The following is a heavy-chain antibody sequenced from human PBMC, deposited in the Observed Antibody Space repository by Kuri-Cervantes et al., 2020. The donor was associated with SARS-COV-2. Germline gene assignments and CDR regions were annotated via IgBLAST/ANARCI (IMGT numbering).Heavy chain of an antibody. J-gene: IGHJ4*02. D-gene: IGHD3-3*01. Sequence: SQTLSLTCAVSGYSISSGYFWGWIRQPPGKGLEWIGSIHHSGSTSFNPSLKSRVTISVDTSKNQFSLKLSSVTAADTAVYYCARDFLSTIFGVVIRGAPRLDYWGQGTLVTVSS. CDR2: IHHSGST. CDR3: ARDFLSTIFGVVIRGAPRLDY. V-gene: IGHV4-38-2*02. CDR1: GYSISSGYF.